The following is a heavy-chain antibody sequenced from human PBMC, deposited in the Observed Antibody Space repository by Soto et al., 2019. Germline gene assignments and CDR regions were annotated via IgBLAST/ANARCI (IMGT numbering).Heavy chain of an antibody. J-gene: IGHJ6*02. CDR3: AKDPPIPTLTIPRFYYYVMDV. CDR1: GFTFSSYA. Sequence: GGSLRLSCAASGFTFSSYAMSWVRQAPGKGLERVSSISDSGGNTYYADSVKGRFTISRDNSKNTLYLQMNSLRAEDTAVYYCAKDPPIPTLTIPRFYYYVMDVWGQGTTVTVSS. CDR2: ISDSGGNT. D-gene: IGHD2-21*01. V-gene: IGHV3-23*01.